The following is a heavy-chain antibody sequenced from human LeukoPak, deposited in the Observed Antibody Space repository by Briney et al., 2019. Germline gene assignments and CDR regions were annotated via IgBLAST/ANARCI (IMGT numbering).Heavy chain of an antibody. V-gene: IGHV3-74*01. CDR3: ARDNSPGWFGP. J-gene: IGHJ5*02. CDR2: NKGDGSTT. Sequence: GGSLRLSCEASGFTFSSHWMHWVREAPGKALVWVSRNKGDGSTTAYADSVKGRFTISRDNAKNTLYLQMNSLSAEDTAVYYCARDNSPGWFGPWGQGTLVTVSS. CDR1: GFTFSSHW. D-gene: IGHD5-18*01.